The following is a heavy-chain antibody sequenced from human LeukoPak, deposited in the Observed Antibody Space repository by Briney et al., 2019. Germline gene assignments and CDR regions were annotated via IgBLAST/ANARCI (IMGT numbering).Heavy chain of an antibody. V-gene: IGHV3-11*01. CDR3: ARAIPMVRGVTPNWFDP. J-gene: IGHJ5*02. CDR2: ISSSGSTI. D-gene: IGHD3-10*01. Sequence: PGGSLRLSCAASGFTFSDYYMSWIRQAPGKGLEWVSYISSSGSTIYYADSVKGRFTISRDNAKNSLYLQMNSLRAEDTAVYYCARAIPMVRGVTPNWFDPWGQGTLVTVSS. CDR1: GFTFSDYY.